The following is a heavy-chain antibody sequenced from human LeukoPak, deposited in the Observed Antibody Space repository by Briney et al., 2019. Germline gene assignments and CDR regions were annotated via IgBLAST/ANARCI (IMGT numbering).Heavy chain of an antibody. Sequence: PGGSLRLSCAASGFTFSSYAMNWVRQAPGKGLEWVSSITGSDDNTYYADSVKGRFTISRDNSKNTLYLQMNSLRAEDTALYFCARLTQNWGQGTLVTVSS. CDR1: GFTFSSYA. J-gene: IGHJ4*02. D-gene: IGHD2-21*01. CDR2: ITGSDDNT. V-gene: IGHV3-23*01. CDR3: ARLTQN.